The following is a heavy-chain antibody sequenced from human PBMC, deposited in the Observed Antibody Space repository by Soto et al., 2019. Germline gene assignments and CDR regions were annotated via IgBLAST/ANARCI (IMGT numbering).Heavy chain of an antibody. CDR2: INWNGGST. CDR1: GFTFDDYG. Sequence: GGSLRLSCAASGFTFDDYGMSWVRQAPGKGLEWVSGINWNGGSTGYADSVKGRFTVLRDNAKNTLYLQMNSLRAEDTALYYCAKDGCSGWFENNWFDPWGQGTLVTVSS. V-gene: IGHV3-20*04. J-gene: IGHJ5*02. D-gene: IGHD6-19*01. CDR3: AKDGCSGWFENNWFDP.